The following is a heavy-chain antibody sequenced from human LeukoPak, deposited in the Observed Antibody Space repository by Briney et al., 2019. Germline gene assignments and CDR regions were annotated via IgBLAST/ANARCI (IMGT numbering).Heavy chain of an antibody. CDR2: ITPIFGTA. Sequence: SVKVSCKASGGTFSSYAISWVRRAPGQGLEWMGGITPIFGTANYAQRFQGRVTITADESTSTAYMELSSLRSEDTAVYYCAGRRDGYNGLAFDYWGQGTLVTVSS. J-gene: IGHJ4*02. V-gene: IGHV1-69*01. CDR1: GGTFSSYA. D-gene: IGHD5-24*01. CDR3: AGRRDGYNGLAFDY.